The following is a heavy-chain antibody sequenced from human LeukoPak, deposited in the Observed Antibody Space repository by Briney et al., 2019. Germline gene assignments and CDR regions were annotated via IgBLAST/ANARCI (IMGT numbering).Heavy chain of an antibody. CDR3: ARRELRYFDWLRAFDI. D-gene: IGHD3-9*01. CDR1: GFTFSSYE. Sequence: PGGSLRHSCAASGFTFSSYEMNWVRQAPGKGLEWVSYISSSGSTIYYADSVKGRFTISRDNAKNSLYLQMNSLRAEDTAVYYCARRELRYFDWLRAFDIWGQGTMVTVSS. J-gene: IGHJ3*02. CDR2: ISSSGSTI. V-gene: IGHV3-48*03.